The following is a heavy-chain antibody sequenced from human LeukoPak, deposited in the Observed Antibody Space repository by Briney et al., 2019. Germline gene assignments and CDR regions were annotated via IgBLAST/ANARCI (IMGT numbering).Heavy chain of an antibody. V-gene: IGHV4-59*01. CDR3: ARVYSYGSYYFDY. CDR1: GASISSYY. Sequence: PSETLSLTCTVSGASISSYYWSWIRQPPGKGLEWIGYIYYSGSTNYNPSLRSRVTISVDTSRTQFSLKLSSVTAADTAVYYCARVYSYGSYYFDYWGQGTLVTVSS. D-gene: IGHD5-18*01. CDR2: IYYSGST. J-gene: IGHJ4*02.